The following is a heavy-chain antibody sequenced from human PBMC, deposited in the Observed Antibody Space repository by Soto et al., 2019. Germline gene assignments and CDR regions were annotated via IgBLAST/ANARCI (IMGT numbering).Heavy chain of an antibody. V-gene: IGHV4-4*02. CDR3: ARFNSGSYYEAFDI. CDR1: GGSISSGGYS. CDR2: IYHSGST. Sequence: PSETLSVTCAVAGGSISSGGYSWSWVRPPPGKGLEWIGEIYHSGSTNYNPSLKSRVTISVDKSKNQFSLKLSSVTAADTAVYYCARFNSGSYYEAFDIWGQGTMGTVSS. J-gene: IGHJ3*02. D-gene: IGHD1-26*01.